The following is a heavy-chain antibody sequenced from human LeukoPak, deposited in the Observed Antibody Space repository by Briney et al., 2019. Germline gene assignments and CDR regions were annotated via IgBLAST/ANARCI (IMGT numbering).Heavy chain of an antibody. CDR1: GFSFPTYW. V-gene: IGHV5-51*01. D-gene: IGHD2-2*01. CDR3: ARVGDIVVVPAANEGDAFDI. CDR2: IYPGDSDT. Sequence: GESLKISCKGSGFSFPTYWIGWVRQMPDKGLEWMGIIYPGDSDTRYSPSFQGQVTISADKSISTAYLQWSSLKASDTAMYYCARVGDIVVVPAANEGDAFDIWGQGTMVTVSS. J-gene: IGHJ3*02.